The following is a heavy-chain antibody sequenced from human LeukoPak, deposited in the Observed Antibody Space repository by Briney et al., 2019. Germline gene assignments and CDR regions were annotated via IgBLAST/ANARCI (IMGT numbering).Heavy chain of an antibody. CDR2: ISSTSSTI. D-gene: IGHD3-10*01. CDR3: ARDNYRGSGSYLSNNFDL. CDR1: GFSLNYYS. V-gene: IGHV3-48*01. Sequence: PGGSLRLSCAASGFSLNYYSMNWVRQAPGKGLEWISYISSTSSTISYADSVKGRFTVSRDNAKNSLYLQMNSLRAEDTALYYCARDNYRGSGSYLSNNFDLWGRGTLVTVSS. J-gene: IGHJ2*01.